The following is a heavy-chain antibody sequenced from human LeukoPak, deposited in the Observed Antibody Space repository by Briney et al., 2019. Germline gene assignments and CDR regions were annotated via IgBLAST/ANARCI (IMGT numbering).Heavy chain of an antibody. CDR2: IRYDGSNK. V-gene: IGHV3-30*02. CDR3: AKGGRYLDYYYYGMGV. Sequence: GGSLRLSCAASGFTFSSYGMHWVRQAPGKGLEWVAFIRYDGSNKYYADSVKGRFTISRDNSKNTLSLQMNSLRAEDTAVYHCAKGGRYLDYYYYGMGVCGKGPTVTYSS. D-gene: IGHD1-26*01. J-gene: IGHJ6*04. CDR1: GFTFSSYG.